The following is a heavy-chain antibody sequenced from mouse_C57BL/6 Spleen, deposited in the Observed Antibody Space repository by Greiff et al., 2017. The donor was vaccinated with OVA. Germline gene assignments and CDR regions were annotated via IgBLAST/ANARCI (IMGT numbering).Heavy chain of an antibody. D-gene: IGHD2-1*01. J-gene: IGHJ4*01. V-gene: IGHV3-1*01. Sequence: ESGPGMVKPSQSLSLTCTVTGYSITSGYDWHWIRHFPGNKLEWMGYISYSGSTNYNPSLKSRISITHDTSKNHFFLKLNSVTTEDTATYYCARDYYYYAMDYWGQGTSVTVSS. CDR2: ISYSGST. CDR3: ARDYYYYAMDY. CDR1: GYSITSGYD.